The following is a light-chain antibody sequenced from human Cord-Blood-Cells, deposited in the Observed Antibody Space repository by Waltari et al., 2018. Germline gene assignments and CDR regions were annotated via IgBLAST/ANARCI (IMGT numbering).Light chain of an antibody. CDR3: QQRSNWPIT. Sequence: EIVLTQSPATLSLSPGERATLACRASQSVSSSLAWYQQKPGQAPRLLIYDSSNRATGIPARFSGSESGTDFTLTISSLEPEDFAVYYCQQRSNWPITFGQGTRLEIK. V-gene: IGKV3-11*01. CDR2: DSS. J-gene: IGKJ5*01. CDR1: QSVSSS.